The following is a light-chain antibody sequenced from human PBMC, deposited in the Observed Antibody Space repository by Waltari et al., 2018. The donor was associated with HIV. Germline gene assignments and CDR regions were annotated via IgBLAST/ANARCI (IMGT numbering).Light chain of an antibody. CDR1: QSVLYSSNNKNY. Sequence: DIVVTQSPDSLAVSLGERATVNCKSSQSVLYSSNNKNYLALYQQRPGQPPRLLIYWASVGDAGVPDRFSGSGSGTDFTLTISSLQAEDVATDYCQQYVTTPITFGQGTRLEIK. V-gene: IGKV4-1*01. CDR3: QQYVTTPIT. J-gene: IGKJ5*01. CDR2: WAS.